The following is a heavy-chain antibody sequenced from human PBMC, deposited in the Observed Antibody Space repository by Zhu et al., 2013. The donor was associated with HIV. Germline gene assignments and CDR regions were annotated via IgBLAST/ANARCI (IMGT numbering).Heavy chain of an antibody. V-gene: IGHV1-18*01. CDR2: INPYNGDT. CDR3: VRDDGNHNYAMDV. Sequence: QVQLVQSGTEVKDPGASVKVSCKSSGYRFPSYGISWVRQAPGQGLEWMGWINPYNGDTNYEQKFQGRVTLTTDTSTTTAYMELRSLRSDDTALYYCVRDDGNHNYAMDVWGQGTTVTVSS. J-gene: IGHJ6*02. CDR1: GYRFPSYG.